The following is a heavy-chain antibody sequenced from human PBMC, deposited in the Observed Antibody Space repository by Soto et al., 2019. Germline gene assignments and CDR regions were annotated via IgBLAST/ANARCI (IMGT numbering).Heavy chain of an antibody. CDR1: GFTFRTYG. D-gene: IGHD2-15*01. J-gene: IGHJ4*02. V-gene: IGHV3-30*18. CDR2: ISYDGSNK. CDR3: AKVLFSDLGSSDF. Sequence: GSLRLSCAASGFTFRTYGMHWVRQAPGKGLEWVAVISYDGSNKYYADSVKGRFTISRDNSKNTLYLQLNSLRAEDTAVYYCAKVLFSDLGSSDFWGQGTLVTVSS.